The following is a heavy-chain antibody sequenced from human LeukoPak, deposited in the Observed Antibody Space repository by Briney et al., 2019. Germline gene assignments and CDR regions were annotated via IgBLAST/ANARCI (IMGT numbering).Heavy chain of an antibody. CDR2: ISGSGGST. J-gene: IGHJ4*02. V-gene: IGHV3-23*01. CDR3: AAMTSVTTGDY. D-gene: IGHD4-11*01. Sequence: GGSLRLSCAASGFRFSSYGMSWVRQAPGKGLEWVSAISGSGGSTYYADSAKGRFSISRDNSKNTLYLQMNSLRAEDTAVYYCAAMTSVTTGDYWGQGTLVTVSS. CDR1: GFRFSSYG.